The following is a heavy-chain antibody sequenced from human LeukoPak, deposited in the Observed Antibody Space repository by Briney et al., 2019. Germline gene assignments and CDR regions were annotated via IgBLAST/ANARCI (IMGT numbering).Heavy chain of an antibody. CDR1: GFTFSDYY. J-gene: IGHJ4*02. D-gene: IGHD4-17*01. V-gene: IGHV3-11*01. CDR2: ISSSGSTI. CDR3: ASNPTRTVTTPQYFDY. Sequence: GGSLRLSCAASGFTFSDYYMSWIRQAPGKGLEWVSYISSSGSTIYYADSVKGRFTISRDNAKNSLYLQMNSLRAEDTAVYYCASNPTRTVTTPQYFDYWGQGTLVTVSS.